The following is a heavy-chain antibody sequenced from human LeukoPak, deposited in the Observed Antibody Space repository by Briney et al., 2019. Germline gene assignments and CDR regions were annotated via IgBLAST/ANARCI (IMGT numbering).Heavy chain of an antibody. CDR3: ARDREADFWSGYSTIDY. D-gene: IGHD3-3*01. V-gene: IGHV3-30-3*01. J-gene: IGHJ4*02. Sequence: GESLRLSCVASGFTFSSYAMHWVRQAPGKGLEWVAVISYDGSNKYDADSVKGRFTISRDNSKNTLYLQMNSLRAEDTAVYYCARDREADFWSGYSTIDYWGQGNLVTVSS. CDR2: ISYDGSNK. CDR1: GFTFSSYA.